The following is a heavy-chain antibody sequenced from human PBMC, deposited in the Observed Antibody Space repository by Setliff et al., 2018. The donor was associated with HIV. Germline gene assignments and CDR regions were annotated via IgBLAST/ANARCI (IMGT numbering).Heavy chain of an antibody. V-gene: IGHV4-59*11. CDR1: GGSISSHY. CDR2: IYYSGST. J-gene: IGHJ4*02. CDR3: ARSGNYDFWSGAADY. Sequence: SETLSLTCTVSGGSISSHYWSWIRQPPGKGLEWIGYIYYSGSTNYNPSLKSRVTISVDTSKNQFSLKLSSVTAADTAVYYCARSGNYDFWSGAADYWGQGIQVTVSS. D-gene: IGHD3-3*01.